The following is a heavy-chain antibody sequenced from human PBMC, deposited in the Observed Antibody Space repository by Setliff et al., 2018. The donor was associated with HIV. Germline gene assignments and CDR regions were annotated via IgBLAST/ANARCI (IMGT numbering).Heavy chain of an antibody. CDR3: ARLEKLDDISYFDY. Sequence: PSETLSLTCTVSGGSISSYSYFWGWVRQPPGKGLEWIGNIYRSGSTYYYNPSLKSRVTMSVDTSKNQFSMKLSSVTAADTAVYFCARLEKLDDISYFDYWGQGTLVTVSS. V-gene: IGHV4-39*01. CDR1: GGSISSYSYF. CDR2: IYRSGSTY. J-gene: IGHJ4*02. D-gene: IGHD3-3*02.